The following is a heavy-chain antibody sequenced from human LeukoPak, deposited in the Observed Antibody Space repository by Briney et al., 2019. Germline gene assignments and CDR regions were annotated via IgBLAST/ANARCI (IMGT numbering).Heavy chain of an antibody. CDR3: ANKVTPGFDY. J-gene: IGHJ4*02. V-gene: IGHV4-39*07. Sequence: SETLSLTCTVSGGSISGSSYYWGWIRQPPGKGLEWIGSIYYSGSTYYNPSLKSRVTISVDTSKNQFSLKLSSVTAADTALYYCANKVTPGFDYWGQGTLVTVSS. CDR2: IYYSGST. CDR1: GGSISGSSYY. D-gene: IGHD4-11*01.